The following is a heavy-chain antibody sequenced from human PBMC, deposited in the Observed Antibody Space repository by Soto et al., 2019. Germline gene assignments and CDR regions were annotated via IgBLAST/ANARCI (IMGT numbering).Heavy chain of an antibody. Sequence: VKVSCKASGYTFTSYAMHWVRQAPGQRLEWMGWINAGNGNTEYSQKFQGRVTITRDTSASTAYMELSSLRSEDTAVYYCARGSPGGSGWYGSRYYYGMDVWGQGTTVTVSS. J-gene: IGHJ6*02. CDR1: GYTFTSYA. V-gene: IGHV1-3*01. CDR3: ARGSPGGSGWYGSRYYYGMDV. CDR2: INAGNGNT. D-gene: IGHD6-19*01.